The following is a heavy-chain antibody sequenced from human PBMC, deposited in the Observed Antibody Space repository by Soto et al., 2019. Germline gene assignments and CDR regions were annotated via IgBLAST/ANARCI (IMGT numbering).Heavy chain of an antibody. Sequence: QVKLVESGGGVVQPGRSLRLSCAASGFTFSSYGMHWVRQAPGKGLEWVADISYDGSNKYYADSVKGRFTISRDNSKNTLYLQMNSRRAEDTAVSYCAKLSSAKTRLYYYMDVWGKGTTVTVSS. CDR3: AKLSSAKTRLYYYMDV. D-gene: IGHD3-10*02. CDR2: ISYDGSNK. V-gene: IGHV3-30*18. CDR1: GFTFSSYG. J-gene: IGHJ6*03.